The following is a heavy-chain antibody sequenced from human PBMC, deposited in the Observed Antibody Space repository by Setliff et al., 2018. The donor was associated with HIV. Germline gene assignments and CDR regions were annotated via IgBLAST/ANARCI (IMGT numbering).Heavy chain of an antibody. CDR3: ARRPAGAVAGGYGMDV. J-gene: IGHJ6*02. CDR2: IYHSGST. D-gene: IGHD6-19*01. Sequence: LSLTCAVSNYTISSAYYWGWIRHPPGKGLEWIGSIYHSGSTYYNPSLKSRVTISVDTSKNQFSLKLSSVTAADTAVYYCARRPAGAVAGGYGMDVWGQGTAVTVSS. CDR1: NYTISSAYY. V-gene: IGHV4-38-2*01.